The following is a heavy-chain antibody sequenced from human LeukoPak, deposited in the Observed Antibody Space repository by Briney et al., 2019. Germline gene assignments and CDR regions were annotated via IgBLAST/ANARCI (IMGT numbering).Heavy chain of an antibody. CDR3: ARTYCGGDCRGYYYHYYMDV. J-gene: IGHJ6*03. V-gene: IGHV4-61*02. Sequence: SQTLSLTCTVSGGSISSGSYYWSWIRQPAGKGLEWIGRSYTSGSTNYNPSLKSRVTISVDRSKNQFSLKLRSVTAADTAVYYCARTYCGGDCRGYYYHYYMDVWGKGTTVTISS. CDR1: GGSISSGSYY. CDR2: SYTSGST. D-gene: IGHD2-21*02.